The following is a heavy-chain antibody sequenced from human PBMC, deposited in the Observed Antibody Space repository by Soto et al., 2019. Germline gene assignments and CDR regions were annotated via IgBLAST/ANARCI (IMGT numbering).Heavy chain of an antibody. D-gene: IGHD5-18*01. CDR2: IITAFGTT. J-gene: IGHJ4*02. V-gene: IGHV1-69*01. CDR1: GDTLNSYV. CDR3: TRSYGYTFGGSLDN. Sequence: QVQLVQSGPEVKKPGSSVKVSCKASGDTLNSYVITWVRQAPGQGLEWLGGIITAFGTTSYAQNFQDRLTITADEAATTDHMELSSLTSDDTAMYYCTRSYGYTFGGSLDNWGQGTLVTVSS.